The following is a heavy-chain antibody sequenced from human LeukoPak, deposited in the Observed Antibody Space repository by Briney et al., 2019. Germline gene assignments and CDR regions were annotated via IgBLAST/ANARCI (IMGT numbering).Heavy chain of an antibody. D-gene: IGHD1-26*01. CDR3: ASDGRRGFDY. Sequence: SVKVSCKASGGTFSSYAISWVRQAPGQGLEWMGGIIPISGTANYAQKFQGRVTITADESTSTAYMELSSLRSEDTAVYYCASDGRRGFDYWGQGTLVTVSS. CDR2: IIPISGTA. CDR1: GGTFSSYA. J-gene: IGHJ4*02. V-gene: IGHV1-69*13.